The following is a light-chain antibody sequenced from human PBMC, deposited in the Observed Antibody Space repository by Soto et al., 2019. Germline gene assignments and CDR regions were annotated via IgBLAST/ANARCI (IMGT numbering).Light chain of an antibody. CDR2: ENN. J-gene: IGLJ3*02. Sequence: QSVLTQPPSVSAAPGQKVTISCSGSSSNFGNNFVSWYQNLPGTAPKLLIFENNMRPSGIPDRFSGSKFATSATLYITGLRTGDEADYYCGTWDSSRSAWVFGGGTKLTVL. CDR1: SSNFGNNF. V-gene: IGLV1-51*01. CDR3: GTWDSSRSAWV.